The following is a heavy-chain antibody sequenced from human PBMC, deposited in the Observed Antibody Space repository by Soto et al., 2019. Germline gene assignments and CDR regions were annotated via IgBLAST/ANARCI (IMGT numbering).Heavy chain of an antibody. V-gene: IGHV4-4*02. D-gene: IGHD6-13*01. CDR2: IYHSGST. J-gene: IGHJ4*02. CDR3: ARRAVTAAGEDY. CDR1: GGSISSSNW. Sequence: PSETLSLTCAVSGGSISSSNWWSWVRQPPGKGLEWIGEIYHSGSTNYNPSLKSRVTISVDKSKNQFSLKVNSVTAADTAVYYCARRAVTAAGEDYWGQGTRVTVSS.